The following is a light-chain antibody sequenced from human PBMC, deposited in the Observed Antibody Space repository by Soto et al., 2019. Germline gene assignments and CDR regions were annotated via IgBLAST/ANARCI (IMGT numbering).Light chain of an antibody. CDR2: GAS. CDR3: QQYGSSPIT. CDR1: QSVSSSY. V-gene: IGKV3-20*01. Sequence: EIVLTQSPGTLSLSPGERATLSCRASQSVSSSYLAWYQQKPGQAPRLLIYGASSRATGIPDRFSGSRSGTDFTLTISRLEPEDFAVYYCQQYGSSPITFGPGTKVDI. J-gene: IGKJ3*01.